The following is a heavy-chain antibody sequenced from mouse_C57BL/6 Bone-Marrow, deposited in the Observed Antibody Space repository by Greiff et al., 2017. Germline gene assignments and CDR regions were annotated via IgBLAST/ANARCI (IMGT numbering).Heavy chain of an antibody. D-gene: IGHD2-10*01. V-gene: IGHV1-55*01. CDR1: GYTFTSYW. J-gene: IGHJ1*03. CDR3: ARDSYYGNYGTLNDV. Sequence: QVQLLQPGAELVKPGASVKMSCKASGYTFTSYWITWVKQRPGQGLEWIGDIYPGSGSTNYNEKFKSKATLTVDTSSSTAYMQLSSLTSEDSAVYYCARDSYYGNYGTLNDVWGTGTTVTVSS. CDR2: IYPGSGST.